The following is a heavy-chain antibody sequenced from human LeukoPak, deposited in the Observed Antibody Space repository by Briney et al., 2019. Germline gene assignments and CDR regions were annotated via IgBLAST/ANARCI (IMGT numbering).Heavy chain of an antibody. CDR2: ISGSGGST. D-gene: IGHD3-22*01. V-gene: IGHV3-23*01. J-gene: IGHJ4*02. CDR1: GFTFSSYE. CDR3: ARDSRGYYYDSSGYPDY. Sequence: GGSLRLSCAASGFTFSSYEMNWVRQAPGKGLEWVSAISGSGGSTYYADSVKGRFTISRDNAKNSLYLQMNSLRAEDTAVYYCARDSRGYYYDSSGYPDYWGQGTLVTVSS.